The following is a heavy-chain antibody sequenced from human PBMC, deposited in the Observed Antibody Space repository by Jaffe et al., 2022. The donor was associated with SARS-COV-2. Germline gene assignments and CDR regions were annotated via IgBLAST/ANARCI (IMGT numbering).Heavy chain of an antibody. J-gene: IGHJ4*02. CDR2: ISIGSNYI. D-gene: IGHD2-2*02. Sequence: EVQLVESGGGLVKPGGSLRLSCAASGFTFSSYCMSWVRQAPGKGLEWVSSISIGSNYIYYADSVKGRFTISRDNAKNSLYLEMNSLRAEDTAVYYCARSYTEANFFRWDFEYWGQGILVSVSS. CDR3: ARSYTEANFFRWDFEY. V-gene: IGHV3-21*01. CDR1: GFTFSSYC.